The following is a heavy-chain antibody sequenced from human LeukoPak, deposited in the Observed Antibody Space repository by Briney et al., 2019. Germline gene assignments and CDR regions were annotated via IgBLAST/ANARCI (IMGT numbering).Heavy chain of an antibody. Sequence: ASVKVSCKASGYTFSSHDINWVRQAPGQGLEWMGWINPNSGGTNYAQKFQGRVTMTRDTSISTAYMELSRLRSDDTAVYYCARVFGGYYYYMDVWGKGTTVTVSS. D-gene: IGHD3-10*01. V-gene: IGHV1-2*02. CDR1: GYTFSSHD. CDR2: INPNSGGT. J-gene: IGHJ6*03. CDR3: ARVFGGYYYYMDV.